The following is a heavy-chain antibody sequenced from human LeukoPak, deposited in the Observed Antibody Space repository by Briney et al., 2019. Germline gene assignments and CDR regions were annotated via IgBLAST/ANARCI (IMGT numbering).Heavy chain of an antibody. Sequence: SETLSLTCTVSGGSISSFYWSWIRQPAGKGLEWIGRIYTSGSTNYNPSLKSRVTMSVDTSKNQFSLKLSSVTAADTAVYYCARGICSSTSCYTPGAFDIWGQGTMVTVSS. D-gene: IGHD2-2*02. J-gene: IGHJ3*02. CDR3: ARGICSSTSCYTPGAFDI. CDR2: IYTSGST. V-gene: IGHV4-4*07. CDR1: GGSISSFY.